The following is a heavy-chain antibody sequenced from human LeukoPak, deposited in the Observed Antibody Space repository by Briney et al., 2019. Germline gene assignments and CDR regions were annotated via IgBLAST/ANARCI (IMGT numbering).Heavy chain of an antibody. CDR3: ARDSPTNYFDY. Sequence: SQTLSLTRTVSGGSISSGSYYWTWIRQPAGKGLEWIGRIYTSGSTNYNPSLKSRVTISADTSKNQFSLKLSSVTAADTAVYYCARDSPTNYFDYWGQGTLVTVSS. D-gene: IGHD1-14*01. V-gene: IGHV4-61*02. CDR2: IYTSGST. CDR1: GGSISSGSYY. J-gene: IGHJ4*02.